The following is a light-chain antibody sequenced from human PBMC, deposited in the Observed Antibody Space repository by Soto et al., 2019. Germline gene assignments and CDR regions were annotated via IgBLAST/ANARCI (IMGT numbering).Light chain of an antibody. CDR2: AAS. CDR3: LQDYNYPPT. CDR1: QGIRNN. Sequence: ASQMSQSPSSLSASVRNRVTITCRASQGIRNNLGWYQQKPGKAPSVLIYAASGLQSGVPSRFSGSGSDTDFTLTISSLLPEDFATYHCLQDYNYPPTFGQGTKLEMK. V-gene: IGKV1-6*01. J-gene: IGKJ2*01.